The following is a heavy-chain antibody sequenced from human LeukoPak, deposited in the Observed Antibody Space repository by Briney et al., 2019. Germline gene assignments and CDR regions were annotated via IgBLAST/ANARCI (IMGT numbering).Heavy chain of an antibody. Sequence: GGSLRLSCAASGFTFSSYAMSWVRQAPGKGLEWVSAISGSGGSTYYADSVKGWFTISRDNSKNTLYLQMNSLRAEDTAVYYCAKSEKQQLACYGMDVWGQGTTVTVSS. CDR3: AKSEKQQLACYGMDV. J-gene: IGHJ6*02. CDR1: GFTFSSYA. CDR2: ISGSGGST. D-gene: IGHD6-13*01. V-gene: IGHV3-23*01.